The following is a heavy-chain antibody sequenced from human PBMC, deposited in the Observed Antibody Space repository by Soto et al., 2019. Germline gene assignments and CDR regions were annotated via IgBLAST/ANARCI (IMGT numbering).Heavy chain of an antibody. J-gene: IGHJ1*01. CDR1: GFTFSSYG. CDR3: ARDEGYFQH. Sequence: QVQLVESGGGVVQPGRSLRLSCAASGFTFSSYGMHWVRQAPGKGLEWVAVIWYDGSNKYYADSVKGRFTISRDNSKNTLYLQMNSLRAEDTAVYYCARDEGYFQHWGQGTLVTVSS. V-gene: IGHV3-33*01. CDR2: IWYDGSNK.